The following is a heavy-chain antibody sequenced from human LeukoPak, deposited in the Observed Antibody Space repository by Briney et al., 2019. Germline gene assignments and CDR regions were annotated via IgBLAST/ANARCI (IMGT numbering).Heavy chain of an antibody. CDR3: AKAPGIAAAVGTVYFDY. V-gene: IGHV3-23*01. D-gene: IGHD6-13*01. Sequence: PGGSLRLSCAASGFTFSSYGMSWVRQAPGKGLEWVSAISGSGGSTYYADSVKGRFTISRDNSKNTLYLQMNSLRAEDTAVYYCAKAPGIAAAVGTVYFDYWGQGTLVTVSS. J-gene: IGHJ4*02. CDR1: GFTFSSYG. CDR2: ISGSGGST.